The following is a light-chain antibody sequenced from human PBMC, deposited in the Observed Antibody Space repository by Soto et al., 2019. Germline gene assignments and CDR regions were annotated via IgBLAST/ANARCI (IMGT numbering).Light chain of an antibody. CDR2: SAS. J-gene: IGKJ2*01. V-gene: IGKV3-15*01. CDR3: QQGHNWPLT. Sequence: EIVMTQSPATLSVSPGERATLSCRASQSISTELAWYQQKPGQPPRLLIYSASTRATGVPARFTGSGSGSDFTVTISGLQSEEFAVYYCQQGHNWPLTFGQGNRVEI. CDR1: QSISTE.